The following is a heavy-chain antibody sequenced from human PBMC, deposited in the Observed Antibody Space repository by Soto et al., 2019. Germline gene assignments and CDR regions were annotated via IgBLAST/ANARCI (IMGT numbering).Heavy chain of an antibody. V-gene: IGHV3-74*01. J-gene: IGHJ6*02. Sequence: LRLSCAASGFTVSNYWMNWVRQAPGKGLVWVSHIKNDGTTSYADSVEGRFTVSRDDAKNSFYLQMNSLRADDTAVYYCAKDRGEEGLKFLEWFGGMDVWGHGTTVTVSS. CDR2: IKNDGTT. D-gene: IGHD3-3*01. CDR1: GFTVSNYW. CDR3: AKDRGEEGLKFLEWFGGMDV.